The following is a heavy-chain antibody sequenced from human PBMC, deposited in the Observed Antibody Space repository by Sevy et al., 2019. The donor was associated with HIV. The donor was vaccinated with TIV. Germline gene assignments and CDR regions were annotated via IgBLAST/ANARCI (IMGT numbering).Heavy chain of an antibody. CDR2: IIPIFGTA. CDR1: GGTFSSYA. V-gene: IGHV1-69*13. J-gene: IGHJ3*02. D-gene: IGHD6-13*01. Sequence: SVKVSCKASGGTFSSYAISWVRQAPGQGLEWMGGIIPIFGTANYAQKFQGRVTITADESTSTAYMELSSLRSEDTAVYYCARDIRIVKYSSSWYGFFDIWGQGTMVTVSS. CDR3: ARDIRIVKYSSSWYGFFDI.